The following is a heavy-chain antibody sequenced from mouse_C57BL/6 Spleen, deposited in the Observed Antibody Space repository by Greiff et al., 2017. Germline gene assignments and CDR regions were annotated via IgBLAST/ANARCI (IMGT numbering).Heavy chain of an antibody. Sequence: EVNVVESGGGFVKPGGSLKLSCAASGFTFSSYAMSWVRQTPEQRLAWVAILSAGGSYTYYPDNVKGRFTLSRDNAKNNQYLHRSHLKAEDTAKYYCARVMDYWGQGTVVTVSS. CDR2: LSAGGSYT. V-gene: IGHV5-4*03. CDR1: GFTFSSYA. CDR3: ARVMDY. J-gene: IGHJ4*01.